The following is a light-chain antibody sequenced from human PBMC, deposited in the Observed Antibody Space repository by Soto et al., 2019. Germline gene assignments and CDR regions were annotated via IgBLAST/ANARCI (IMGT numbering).Light chain of an antibody. CDR1: QSVSNS. Sequence: EIVLTQSPATLSLSPGERATLSCRASQSVSNSLAWYQQKPGQAPRLLIYDASKRATGFPARFSGSGSGTYFTLTIGSVEPEAVAVCYCQQRSNWPRTFWQGTKLEI. V-gene: IGKV3-11*01. CDR2: DAS. J-gene: IGKJ2*01. CDR3: QQRSNWPRT.